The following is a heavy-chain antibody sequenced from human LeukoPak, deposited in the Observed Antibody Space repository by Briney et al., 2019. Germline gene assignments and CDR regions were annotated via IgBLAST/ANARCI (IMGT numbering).Heavy chain of an antibody. D-gene: IGHD3-10*01. Sequence: PSETLSLTCTVSGYSISSGYYWSWIRQPAGKGLEWIGRIYTSGSTNYNPSLKSRVTTSVDTSKNHFSLKLSSVTAADTAVYYCARAVGSGSFQTYYYYMDVWGKGTTVTISS. CDR1: GYSISSGYY. CDR2: IYTSGST. CDR3: ARAVGSGSFQTYYYYMDV. V-gene: IGHV4-4*07. J-gene: IGHJ6*03.